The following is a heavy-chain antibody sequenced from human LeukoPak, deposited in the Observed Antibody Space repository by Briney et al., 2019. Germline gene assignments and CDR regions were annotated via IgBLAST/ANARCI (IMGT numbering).Heavy chain of an antibody. J-gene: IGHJ4*02. D-gene: IGHD3-3*01. CDR2: INAGNGNT. CDR3: ARSWALRFLETDVDFDY. Sequence: GASVKVSCKASGYTFTSYAMHWVRQAPGQRLEWMGWINAGNGNTKYSQKFQGRVTITRDTSASTAYMELSSLRSEDTAEYYCARSWALRFLETDVDFDYWGQGTLVTVSS. CDR1: GYTFTSYA. V-gene: IGHV1-3*01.